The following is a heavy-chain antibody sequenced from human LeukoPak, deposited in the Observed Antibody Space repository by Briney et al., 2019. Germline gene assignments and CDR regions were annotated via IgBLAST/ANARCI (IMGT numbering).Heavy chain of an antibody. CDR1: GYSISSGYY. CDR2: IYHSGST. CDR3: AQQGLRSPDY. V-gene: IGHV4-38-2*01. D-gene: IGHD3-16*01. Sequence: KPSETLSLTCAVSGYSISSGYYWGWIRQPPGTGLEWIGNIYHSGSTYYNPSLKSRVTISVDTSKNQFSLKLSSVTAADTAVYYCAQQGLRSPDYWGQGTLVTVSS. J-gene: IGHJ4*02.